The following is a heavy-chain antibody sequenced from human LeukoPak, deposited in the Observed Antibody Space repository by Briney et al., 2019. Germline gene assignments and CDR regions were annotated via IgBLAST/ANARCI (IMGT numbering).Heavy chain of an antibody. CDR2: IYTSGST. D-gene: IGHD6-6*01. J-gene: IGHJ6*03. CDR3: ARQATIAARSRGDYYYYYYMDV. CDR1: GGSISSYY. V-gene: IGHV4-4*09. Sequence: SETLSLTCTVSGGSISSYYWSWIRQPPGKGQEWIGYIYTSGSTNYNPSLKSRVTISVDTSKNQFSLKLSSVTAADTAVYYCARQATIAARSRGDYYYYYYMDVWGKGTTVTVSS.